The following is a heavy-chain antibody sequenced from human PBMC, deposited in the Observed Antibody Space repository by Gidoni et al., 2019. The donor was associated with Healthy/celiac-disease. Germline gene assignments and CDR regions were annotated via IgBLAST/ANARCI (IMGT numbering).Heavy chain of an antibody. J-gene: IGHJ4*02. CDR2: IYYSGST. Sequence: QLQLQESGPGLVKPSETLSLTCTVSGGSISSRSYYWGWIRQPPGKGLEWIGSIYYSGSTYYNPSLKSRVTISVDTSKNQFSLKLSSVTAADTAVYYCARDVAVVTPRSDFDYWGQGTLVTVSS. D-gene: IGHD2-21*02. CDR1: GGSISSRSYY. CDR3: ARDVAVVTPRSDFDY. V-gene: IGHV4-39*07.